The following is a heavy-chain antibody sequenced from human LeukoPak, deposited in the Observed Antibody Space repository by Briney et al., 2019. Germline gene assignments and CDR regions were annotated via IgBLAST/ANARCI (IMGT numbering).Heavy chain of an antibody. CDR3: ARDTPYSSTWFFDY. D-gene: IGHD6-13*01. CDR2: IWYDGSNK. CDR1: GFTFSSYG. J-gene: IGHJ4*02. V-gene: IGHV3-33*01. Sequence: PGRSLRLSCAASGFTFSSYGMHWVRQAPGKGLEWVAVIWYDGSNKNYADSVKGRFTISRDNSKNTLYLQMNSLRAEDTAVYYCARDTPYSSTWFFDYWGQGTLVTVSS.